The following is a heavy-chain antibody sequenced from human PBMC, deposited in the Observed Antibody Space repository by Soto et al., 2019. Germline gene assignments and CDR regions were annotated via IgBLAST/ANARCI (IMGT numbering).Heavy chain of an antibody. V-gene: IGHV1-18*01. CDR1: GYTFRNFG. CDR2: ISAYNANA. CDR3: ARENIYFDY. Sequence: QIQLLQSGAEVKKPGASVKVTCKASGYTFRNFGISWVRQAPGQGLEWMGWISAYNANANYAPKFQGRLTMTADTSTSTAYMELRRLRSDDTAVYYCARENIYFDYWGQGTLVTVSS. J-gene: IGHJ4*02.